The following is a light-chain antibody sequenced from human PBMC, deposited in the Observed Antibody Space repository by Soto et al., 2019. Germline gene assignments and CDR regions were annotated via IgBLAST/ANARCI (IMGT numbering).Light chain of an antibody. Sequence: DNQVTQSPSSLSASDGDRVTITCRASQGISNALAWYQQRPGKVPRLLIYAASTLQSGVPSRFSGSGSGTDFTLTISSLQPEDVAAYYCQKYDNVPTFGQGTKVEIK. CDR3: QKYDNVPT. V-gene: IGKV1-27*01. J-gene: IGKJ1*01. CDR1: QGISNA. CDR2: AAS.